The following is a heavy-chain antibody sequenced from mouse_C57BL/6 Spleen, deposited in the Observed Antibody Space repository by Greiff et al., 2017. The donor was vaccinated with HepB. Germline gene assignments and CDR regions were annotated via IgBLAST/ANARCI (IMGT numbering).Heavy chain of an antibody. J-gene: IGHJ3*01. V-gene: IGHV1-59*01. Sequence: QVQLQQPGAELVRPGTSVKLSCKASGYTFTSYWMHWVKQRPGQGLEWIGVIDPSDSYTYYNQKFKGKATLTVDTSSSTAYMQLSSLTSEDSAVYYCARGTPWFAYWGQGTLVTVSA. CDR1: GYTFTSYW. CDR3: ARGTPWFAY. CDR2: IDPSDSYT.